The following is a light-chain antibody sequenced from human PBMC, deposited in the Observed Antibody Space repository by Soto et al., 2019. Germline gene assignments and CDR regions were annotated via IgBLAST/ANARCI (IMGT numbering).Light chain of an antibody. CDR2: NNN. CDR3: AACDDSLTGVV. V-gene: IGLV1-44*01. Sequence: QSALTQPPSASGTPGQRVTIACSGSSSNIGSTTVKWYQQLPGTAPKLLIYNNNQRPSGVPDRFSGSKSGTSASLAISGLQSEDEADYYCAACDDSLTGVVFGGGTKLTVL. J-gene: IGLJ3*02. CDR1: SSNIGSTT.